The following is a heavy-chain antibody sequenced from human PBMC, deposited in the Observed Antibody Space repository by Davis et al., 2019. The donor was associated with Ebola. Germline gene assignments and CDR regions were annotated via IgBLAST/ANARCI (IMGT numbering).Heavy chain of an antibody. V-gene: IGHV3-21*01. CDR3: ARDPGGP. CDR2: ISSSSSYI. Sequence: GESLKISCAASGFTFSSYSMNWVRQAPGKGLEWVSSISSSSSYIYYADSVKGRFTISSDNAKNSLYLQMNSLRAEDTAVYYCARDPGGPWGQGTLVTVSS. D-gene: IGHD3-10*01. CDR1: GFTFSSYS. J-gene: IGHJ5*02.